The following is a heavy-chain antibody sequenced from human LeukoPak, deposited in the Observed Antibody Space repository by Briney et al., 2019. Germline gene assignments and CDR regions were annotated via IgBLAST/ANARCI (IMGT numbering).Heavy chain of an antibody. CDR3: AKDRVYYYDSSGYYTFV. CDR2: ISSSGSTI. Sequence: GGSLRLSCAASGFTFSDYYMSWIRQAPGKGLEWVSYISSSGSTIYYADSVKGRFTISRDNAKNSLYLQMNSLRAEDTAVYYCAKDRVYYYDSSGYYTFVWGQGTLVTVSS. V-gene: IGHV3-11*01. D-gene: IGHD3-22*01. J-gene: IGHJ4*02. CDR1: GFTFSDYY.